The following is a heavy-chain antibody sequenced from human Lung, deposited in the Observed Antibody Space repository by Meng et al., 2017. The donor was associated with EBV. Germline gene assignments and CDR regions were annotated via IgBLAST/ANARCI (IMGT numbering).Heavy chain of an antibody. Sequence: VSLGQSGSELKQPGDSVEVSCMPSGYTFTSYAIKWVRQAPGQGPDWMGWIDPNTGNPTYDQGFTGRFVFSLDTSVSTAYLQINSLRADDTAVYYCARDSPLDGYSLLDYWGQGTLVTVSS. CDR3: ARDSPLDGYSLLDY. V-gene: IGHV7-4-1*02. J-gene: IGHJ4*02. CDR2: IDPNTGNP. D-gene: IGHD5-24*01. CDR1: GYTFTSYA.